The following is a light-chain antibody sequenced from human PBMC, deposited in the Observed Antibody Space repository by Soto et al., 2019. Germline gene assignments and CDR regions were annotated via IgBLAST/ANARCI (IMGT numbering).Light chain of an antibody. CDR2: EVS. Sequence: QSVLTQPASVSGSPGQSITISCTGTSSDVGGYNYVSWYQQHPGKAPKLMIYEVSNRPSGVSNCFSGSKSGNTASLTISGLQAEDEADYYCSSYTSSSTPYVFGTRTKVTVL. CDR1: SSDVGGYNY. J-gene: IGLJ1*01. V-gene: IGLV2-14*01. CDR3: SSYTSSSTPYV.